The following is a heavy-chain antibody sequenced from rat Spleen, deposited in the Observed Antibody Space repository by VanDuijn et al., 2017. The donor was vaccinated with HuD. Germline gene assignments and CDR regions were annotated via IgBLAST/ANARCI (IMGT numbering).Heavy chain of an antibody. CDR1: GFTFSSFP. CDR2: ISPSGVT. CDR3: ALDGGYSVP. V-gene: IGHV5-46*01. J-gene: IGHJ2*01. D-gene: IGHD1-11*01. Sequence: EVQLVESGGGLVQPGRSLKLSCAASGFTFSSFPMAWVRQAPKKGLEWVASISPSGVTYYGDSVKGRFTISRDNAKSTLYLQMNSLRSEDTATYYCALDGGYSVPWGQGVMVTVSS.